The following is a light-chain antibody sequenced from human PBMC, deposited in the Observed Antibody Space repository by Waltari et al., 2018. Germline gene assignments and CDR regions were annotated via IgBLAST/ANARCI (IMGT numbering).Light chain of an antibody. CDR2: GDN. J-gene: IGLJ2*01. V-gene: IGLV1-40*01. CDR3: QSHDSSLRWV. CDR1: SSNIGAGYG. Sequence: QSALTQPPSVSGAPGQRVTISCTGSSSNIGAGYGVHWFQQIPGTAPKVLISGDNMRPSGVPDRFSACKSGTSASLASTGVQPEDEAVYFCQSHDSSLRWVFGGGTKLTVL.